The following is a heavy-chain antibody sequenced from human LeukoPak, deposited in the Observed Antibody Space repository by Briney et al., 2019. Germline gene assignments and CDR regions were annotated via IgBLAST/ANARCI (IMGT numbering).Heavy chain of an antibody. Sequence: AGGSLRLSCAASGFTFSSYSMNWVRQAPGKGLEWVSYISSSSSTIYYADSVKGRFTISRDNAKNSLYLQMNSLRAEDTAVYYCARDLHYISPNGWYFDLWGRGTLVTVSS. CDR1: GFTFSSYS. V-gene: IGHV3-48*04. D-gene: IGHD3-10*01. CDR2: ISSSSSTI. J-gene: IGHJ2*01. CDR3: ARDLHYISPNGWYFDL.